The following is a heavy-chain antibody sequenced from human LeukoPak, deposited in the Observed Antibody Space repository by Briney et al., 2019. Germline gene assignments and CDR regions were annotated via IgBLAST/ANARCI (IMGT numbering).Heavy chain of an antibody. Sequence: PGGSLRLSCAASGFTFSSYGMSWVRQAPGKGLEWVSAISGSGGSTYYADSVKGRFTISRDNSKNTLYLQMNSLKTEDTAVYYCAKDRGLSFDYWGQGTLVTVSS. D-gene: IGHD2-15*01. CDR2: ISGSGGST. V-gene: IGHV3-23*01. CDR1: GFTFSSYG. J-gene: IGHJ4*02. CDR3: AKDRGLSFDY.